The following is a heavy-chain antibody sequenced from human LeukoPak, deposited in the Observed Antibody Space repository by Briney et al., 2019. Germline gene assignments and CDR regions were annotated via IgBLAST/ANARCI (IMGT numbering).Heavy chain of an antibody. CDR3: ARHDGD. Sequence: SETLSLTCTVSGGSMSSSYWSWIRQPPGKGLEWIGYIYYSGSTNYNPSLKSRVTISVDTSKNQFPLKLTSVTAADTAVYYCARHDGDWGQGTLVTVSS. D-gene: IGHD4-17*01. V-gene: IGHV4-59*08. J-gene: IGHJ4*02. CDR2: IYYSGST. CDR1: GGSMSSSY.